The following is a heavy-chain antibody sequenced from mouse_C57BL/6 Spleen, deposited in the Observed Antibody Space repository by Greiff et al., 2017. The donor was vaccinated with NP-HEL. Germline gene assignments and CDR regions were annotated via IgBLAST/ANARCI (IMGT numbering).Heavy chain of an antibody. CDR3: ARGGTTAHFDY. V-gene: IGHV1-82*01. D-gene: IGHD1-2*01. CDR1: GYAFSSYW. CDR2: IYPGDGDT. J-gene: IGHJ2*01. Sequence: QVQLQQSGPELVKPGASVKISCKASGYAFSSYWMNWVKQRPGKGLEWIGRIYPGDGDTNYNGKFKGKATLTADKYSSTAYMQLSSLTSEDSAVYFCARGGTTAHFDYWGQGTTLTVSS.